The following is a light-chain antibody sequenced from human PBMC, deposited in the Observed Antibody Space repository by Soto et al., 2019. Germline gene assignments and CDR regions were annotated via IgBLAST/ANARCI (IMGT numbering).Light chain of an antibody. J-gene: IGLJ3*02. CDR1: SSDVGFYKY. Sequence: QSVLTQPASVSGSPGQSITISCSGTSSDVGFYKYGASCQRYPAKTPKLMIFEVSNRPSGVSDRFSGSKSDNSASPTSSGIQADDEADYFCPSYTTSSTWVFGGGTPLTVL. CDR2: EVS. CDR3: PSYTTSSTWV. V-gene: IGLV2-14*01.